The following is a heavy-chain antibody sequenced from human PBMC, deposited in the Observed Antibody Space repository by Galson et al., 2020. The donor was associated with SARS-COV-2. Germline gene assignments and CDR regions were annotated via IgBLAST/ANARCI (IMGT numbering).Heavy chain of an antibody. CDR2: INSDGSSA. D-gene: IGHD3-3*01. J-gene: IGHJ6*02. CDR1: GFTFSSYW. CDR3: ASVRRLPDYDVWGGYYTGLGGEYYDYGMDV. V-gene: IGHV3-74*01. Sequence: GESLKISCAASGFTFSSYWMHWVRQAPGKGLVWVSRINSDGSSASYADSVKGRFTISRDNAKNTLYLQMNSLRAEDTAVYYCASVRRLPDYDVWGGYYTGLGGEYYDYGMDVWGQGTTVTVSS.